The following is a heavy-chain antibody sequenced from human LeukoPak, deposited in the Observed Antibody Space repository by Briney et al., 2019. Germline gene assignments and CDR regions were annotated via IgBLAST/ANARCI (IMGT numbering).Heavy chain of an antibody. CDR1: GFTFSSYG. D-gene: IGHD3/OR15-3a*01. CDR2: IYYSGNT. Sequence: GTLRLSCVASGFTFSSYGMSWVRQPPGKGLEWIGSIYYSGNTYYNASLKSQVSISIDTSKNRFSLKLTSVTAADTAVYYCARQTGSGLFILPGGQGTLVTVSS. V-gene: IGHV4-39*01. J-gene: IGHJ4*02. CDR3: ARQTGSGLFILP.